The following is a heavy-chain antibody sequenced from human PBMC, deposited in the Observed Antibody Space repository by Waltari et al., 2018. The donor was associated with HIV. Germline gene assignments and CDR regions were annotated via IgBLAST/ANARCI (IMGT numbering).Heavy chain of an antibody. CDR3: AREMTPDYYDSSGLDDAFDV. CDR1: GGSFNSNQ. CDR2: INHSGIT. V-gene: IGHV4-34*02. J-gene: IGHJ3*01. Sequence: QVQLQQWGAGLLKPSETLSLTCAVYGGSFNSNQGRCIRQSPEQGLEWIGEINHSGITNYNPSLKSRVTIGVDTSKKQFSLKLTSVSAADTAVYYCAREMTPDYYDSSGLDDAFDVWGQGTVVIVSS. D-gene: IGHD3-22*01.